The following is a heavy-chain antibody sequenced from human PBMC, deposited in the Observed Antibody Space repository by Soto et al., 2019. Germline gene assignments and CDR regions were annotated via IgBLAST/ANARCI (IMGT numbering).Heavy chain of an antibody. CDR3: VGGQYYFDY. V-gene: IGHV3-30*03. Sequence: QVQLVESGGVVVQPGRSLRLSCAASGFPFSSYGMHWVREAPGKGLELVAVISDDGSNKYYADSVKGRFTISRDNSASTLYVQMNSLRPEDTALYYCVGGQYYFDYRGQGTLVTVS. CDR1: GFPFSSYG. CDR2: ISDDGSNK. J-gene: IGHJ4*02. D-gene: IGHD3-10*01.